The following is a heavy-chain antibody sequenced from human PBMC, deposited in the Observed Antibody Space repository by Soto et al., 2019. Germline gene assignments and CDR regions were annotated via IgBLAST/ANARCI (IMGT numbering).Heavy chain of an antibody. V-gene: IGHV3-30*18. D-gene: IGHD6-19*01. CDR2: ISYDGRNK. Sequence: VGSLRLSCAASGFTFSSYGMHWVRQAPGKGLEWVAVISYDGRNKYYADAVKGRFTISRDNSKNTLYLQMSSLRAEDTAVYYCVKDGSSGWPYFYDMDVWGQGTTVTVSS. CDR3: VKDGSSGWPYFYDMDV. J-gene: IGHJ6*02. CDR1: GFTFSSYG.